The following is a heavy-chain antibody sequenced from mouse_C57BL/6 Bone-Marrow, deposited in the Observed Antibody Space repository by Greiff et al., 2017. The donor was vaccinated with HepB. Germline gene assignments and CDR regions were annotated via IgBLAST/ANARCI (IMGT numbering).Heavy chain of an antibody. CDR3: ARWGYGSSYRYFDG. D-gene: IGHD1-1*01. V-gene: IGHV1-69*01. J-gene: IGHJ1*03. CDR2: IDPYDSYT. CDR1: GYTFTNYW. Sequence: VQLQQPGAELVMPGASVKLSCKASGYTFTNYWMHWVKQRPGQGLEWIGEIDPYDSYTNYNQKFKGKSTLTVDKSSSTAYMQLSSLTSEDSAVYYCARWGYGSSYRYFDGWGTGTTVTVAS.